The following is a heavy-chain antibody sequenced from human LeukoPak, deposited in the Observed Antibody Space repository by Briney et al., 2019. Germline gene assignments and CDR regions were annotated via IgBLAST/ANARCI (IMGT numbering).Heavy chain of an antibody. CDR2: IYYSGST. Sequence: SETLSLTCTVSGGSISSYYLSWIRQPPGKGLEWIGYIYYSGSTNYNPSLKSRVTISVDTSNNQFSLKLSSVTAADTAVYYCARHKETRGYSYGLRYFDYWGQGTLVTVSS. J-gene: IGHJ4*02. D-gene: IGHD5-18*01. CDR1: GGSISSYY. V-gene: IGHV4-59*08. CDR3: ARHKETRGYSYGLRYFDY.